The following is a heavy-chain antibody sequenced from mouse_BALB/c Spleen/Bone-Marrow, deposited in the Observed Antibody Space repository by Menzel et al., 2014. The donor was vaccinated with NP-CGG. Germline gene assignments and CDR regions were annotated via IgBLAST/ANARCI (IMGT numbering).Heavy chain of an antibody. CDR3: ARGGISVDY. Sequence: QVQLQQSGAELVRPGSSVKISCKSSGHVFSTYWVNWVKQRPGQGLEWIGQIYPGDGDTDFNGKFKDKATLTADESSNTAYMQLSSLTSEDSAVYFCARGGISVDYWGQGTTLTVSS. V-gene: IGHV1-80*01. J-gene: IGHJ2*01. CDR2: IYPGDGDT. CDR1: GHVFSTYW.